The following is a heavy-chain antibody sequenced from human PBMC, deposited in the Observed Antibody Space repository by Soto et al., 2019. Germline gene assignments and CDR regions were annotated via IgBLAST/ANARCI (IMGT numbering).Heavy chain of an antibody. D-gene: IGHD3-3*01. CDR3: ARDSRGYYDFWSGSYYYGMDV. V-gene: IGHV4-59*01. CDR2: IYYSGST. Sequence: SETLSLTCTVSGGSISSYYWSWIRQPPGKGLEWIGYIYYSGSTNYNPSLKSRVTISVDTSKNQFSLKLNSVTAADTAVYYCARDSRGYYDFWSGSYYYGMDVWGQGTTVTVSS. J-gene: IGHJ6*02. CDR1: GGSISSYY.